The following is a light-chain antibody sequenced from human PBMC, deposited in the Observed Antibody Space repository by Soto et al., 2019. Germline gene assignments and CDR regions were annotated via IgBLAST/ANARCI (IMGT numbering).Light chain of an antibody. CDR1: QGISSY. Sequence: DIQLTQSPSFLSASVGDRVTITCRASQGISSYLAWYQQKPGKAPKLLIYAASTLQSGVPSRFSGSGSGTEFTLTISSLQPEDFATYYCQQLNSYPRVTFGPETKVDIK. J-gene: IGKJ3*01. CDR3: QQLNSYPRVT. V-gene: IGKV1-9*01. CDR2: AAS.